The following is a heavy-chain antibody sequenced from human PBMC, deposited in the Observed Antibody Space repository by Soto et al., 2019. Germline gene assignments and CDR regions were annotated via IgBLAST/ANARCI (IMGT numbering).Heavy chain of an antibody. CDR3: ARDKYRVALGGNYYYVMDV. J-gene: IGHJ6*02. CDR1: GGSFSTYA. D-gene: IGHD3-3*02. Sequence: QVQLVQSGAEVKKPGSAVKVSCRAPGGSFSTYAISWVRQAPGQGLEWMGGIIPIFRRPHYGQKFQARVTITADESTTTAYMELSNLRSEDTAVYYCARDKYRVALGGNYYYVMDVWGQGTTVTVSS. CDR2: IIPIFRRP. V-gene: IGHV1-69*12.